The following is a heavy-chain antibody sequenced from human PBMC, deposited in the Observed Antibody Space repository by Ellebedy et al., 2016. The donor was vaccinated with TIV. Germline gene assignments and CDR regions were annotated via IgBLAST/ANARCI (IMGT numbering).Heavy chain of an antibody. CDR3: TYGINSDAFDV. V-gene: IGHV4-61*03. CDR2: IYSSGST. D-gene: IGHD4-23*01. J-gene: IGHJ3*01. Sequence: ASLRLSXTVSGGSVSRRSYYWSWLRQSPGKGLEWIGYIYSSGSTKYNPSLKSRLTISADTSKKHFSLKLNSATAADTAMYYCTYGINSDAFDVWGHGTMVTVSS. CDR1: GGSVSRRSYY.